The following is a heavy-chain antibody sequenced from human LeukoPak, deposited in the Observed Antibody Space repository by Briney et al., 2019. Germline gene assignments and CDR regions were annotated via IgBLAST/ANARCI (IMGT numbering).Heavy chain of an antibody. V-gene: IGHV3-74*01. CDR3: ARALGSSSDY. CDR2: IDDDGSRT. CDR1: GFTFSNAW. J-gene: IGHJ4*02. Sequence: GGSLRLSCAASGFTFSNAWMHWVRQAPGKGLVWVSRIDDDGSRTNYADSVKGRFTISRDNAKNTLYLQMNSLRGDDTALYYCARALGSSSDYWGQGTLVTVSS. D-gene: IGHD1-26*01.